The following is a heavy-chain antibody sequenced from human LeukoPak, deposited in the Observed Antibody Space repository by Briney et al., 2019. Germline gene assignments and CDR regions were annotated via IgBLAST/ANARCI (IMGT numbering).Heavy chain of an antibody. J-gene: IGHJ6*03. CDR1: GGSISSYY. CDR3: ARVRAGFSGGDYYYYMDV. V-gene: IGHV4-4*07. CDR2: IYTSGST. Sequence: SETLSLTCTVSGGSISSYYWSWIRQPAGKGLEWIGRIYTSGSTNYNPSLKSRVTMSVDTSKNQFSLKLSSVTAADTAVYYCARVRAGFSGGDYYYYMDVWGKGTTVTVSS. D-gene: IGHD2-21*01.